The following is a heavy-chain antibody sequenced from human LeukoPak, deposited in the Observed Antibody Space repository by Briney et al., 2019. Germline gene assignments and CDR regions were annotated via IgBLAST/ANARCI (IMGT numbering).Heavy chain of an antibody. J-gene: IGHJ6*03. V-gene: IGHV1-69*05. CDR3: ARNKYYYYHMDV. CDR1: GGTFSSYA. Sequence: SVKVSCKASGGTFSSYAISWVRQAPGQGLEWMGGIIPIFGTANYAQKFQGRVTITTDESTSTAYMELSSLRSEDTAVYYCARNKYYYYHMDVWGKGTTVTVSS. CDR2: IIPIFGTA. D-gene: IGHD1/OR15-1a*01.